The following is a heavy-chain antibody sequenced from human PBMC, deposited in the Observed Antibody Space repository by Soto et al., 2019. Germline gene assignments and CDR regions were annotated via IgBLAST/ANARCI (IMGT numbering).Heavy chain of an antibody. D-gene: IGHD5-18*01. J-gene: IGHJ6*02. V-gene: IGHV1-58*02. Sequence: GASVKVSCKASGFTFTSSDMQWVRQARGQRLEWIGWIDPGSGNTNYAQKFQGWVTMTRDMSTSTAYMELSRLRSDDTAVYYCASASVVSNVDTAMVTLKYGMDVWGQGTTVTVSS. CDR1: GFTFTSSD. CDR2: IDPGSGNT. CDR3: ASASVVSNVDTAMVTLKYGMDV.